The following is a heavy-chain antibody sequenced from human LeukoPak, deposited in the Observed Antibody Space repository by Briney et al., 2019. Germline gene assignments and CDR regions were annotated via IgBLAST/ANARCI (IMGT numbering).Heavy chain of an antibody. CDR3: AKSNYYDSSGYYGY. D-gene: IGHD3-22*01. J-gene: IGHJ4*02. CDR2: MSYDGSNK. Sequence: PGGSLRLSCAASGFTFSTYGMHWVRQAPGKGLEWVAVMSYDGSNKYYADSVKGRFTISRDNSKNTLYLQMNSLRAEDTAVYYCAKSNYYDSSGYYGYWGQGTLVTVSS. V-gene: IGHV3-30*18. CDR1: GFTFSTYG.